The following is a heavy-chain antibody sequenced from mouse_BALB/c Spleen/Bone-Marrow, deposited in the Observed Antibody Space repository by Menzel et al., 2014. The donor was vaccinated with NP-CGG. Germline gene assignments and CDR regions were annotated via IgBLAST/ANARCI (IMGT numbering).Heavy chain of an antibody. Sequence: VQLQQSGAELVKPGASVKLSCKASGYTFTNYYMYWVKQRPGQGLEWIGEINPSNGGTNFNEKFKSTATLTVDKSSSTVYMQLSSLTSEDSAVYYCTQLGRSAYWGQGTLVTVSA. CDR1: GYTFTNYY. D-gene: IGHD4-1*02. CDR3: TQLGRSAY. J-gene: IGHJ3*01. CDR2: INPSNGGT. V-gene: IGHV1S81*02.